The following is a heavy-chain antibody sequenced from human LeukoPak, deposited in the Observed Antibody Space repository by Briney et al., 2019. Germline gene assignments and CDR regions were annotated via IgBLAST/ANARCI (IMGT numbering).Heavy chain of an antibody. CDR2: TYYRSKWYY. CDR3: SLARSEYHYGMDV. Sequence: SQTLSLTCAISGDSVSSISVAWNWIRQSPSRGLEWLGRTYYRSKWYYEYAVSVKSRINISPDTFKNQFSLQLTSVTPEDTAVYYCSLARSEYHYGMDVWGQRTTVTVSS. J-gene: IGHJ6*02. V-gene: IGHV6-1*01. CDR1: GDSVSSISVA.